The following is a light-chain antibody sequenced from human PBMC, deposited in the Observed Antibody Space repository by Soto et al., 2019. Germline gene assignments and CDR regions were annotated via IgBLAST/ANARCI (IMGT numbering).Light chain of an antibody. CDR2: EVK. Sequence: QSVLTQPASVSGSPGQSITISCSGGSSDVGNYNRVSWYRQHPGKAPQLIVYEVKNRPSGVSNRFPGSKSGNTASLTISGLQAEDEADYFCSSLTTSDTWVIGGGTKVTVL. CDR1: SSDVGNYNR. CDR3: SSLTTSDTWV. J-gene: IGLJ3*02. V-gene: IGLV2-14*02.